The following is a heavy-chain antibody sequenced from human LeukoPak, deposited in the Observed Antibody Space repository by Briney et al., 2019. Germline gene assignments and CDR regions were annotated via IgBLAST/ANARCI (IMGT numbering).Heavy chain of an antibody. CDR3: ARGIAARYLDY. J-gene: IGHJ4*02. D-gene: IGHD6-6*01. CDR2: IYHSGST. Sequence: SPSETLSLTCAVSGGSISSGGYSWSWIRQPPGKGLEWIGYIYHSGSTYYNPSLKSRVTISVDRSKNQFSLKLSSVTAADTAVYYCARGIAARYLDYWAREPWSPSPQ. CDR1: GGSISSGGYS. V-gene: IGHV4-30-2*01.